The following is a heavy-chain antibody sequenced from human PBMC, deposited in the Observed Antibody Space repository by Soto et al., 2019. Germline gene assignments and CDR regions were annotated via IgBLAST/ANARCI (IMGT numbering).Heavy chain of an antibody. V-gene: IGHV1-69*13. J-gene: IGHJ6*02. D-gene: IGHD1-1*01. CDR2: IIPIFGTA. CDR3: ARGTTGTGQLYYYYYGMDV. CDR1: GGTFSSYA. Sequence: SVKVSCKAPGGTFSSYAISWVRQAPGQGLEWMGGIIPIFGTANYAQKFQGRVTITADESTSTAYMELSSLRSEDTAVYYCARGTTGTGQLYYYYYGMDVWCQGTTVTVSS.